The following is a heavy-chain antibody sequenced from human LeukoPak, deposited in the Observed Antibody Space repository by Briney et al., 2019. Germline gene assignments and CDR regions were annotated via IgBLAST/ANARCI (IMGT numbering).Heavy chain of an antibody. J-gene: IGHJ5*02. CDR2: IYYSGST. V-gene: IGHV4-30-4*01. CDR1: GGSISSGDYY. Sequence: SETLSLTCTVSGGSISSGDYYWSWIRQPPGKGLEWIGYIYYSGSTYYNPSLKSRVTISVDTSKNQFSLKLGSVTAADTAVYYCARAAGGDWFDPWGQGTLVTVSS. D-gene: IGHD6-13*01. CDR3: ARAAGGDWFDP.